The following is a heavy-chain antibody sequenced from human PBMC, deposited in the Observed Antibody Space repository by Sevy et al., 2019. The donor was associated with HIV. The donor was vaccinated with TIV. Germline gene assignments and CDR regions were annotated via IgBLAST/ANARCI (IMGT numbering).Heavy chain of an antibody. J-gene: IGHJ4*02. CDR3: ATHAGLAAAGRVFDY. Sequence: GGSLRLSCAASGFTFSDHYMEWVRQAPGKGLEWVGRTRTKADSYTTEYAAPVKGRFTISRDESKNSLYLQMNSLKTEDAAVYYCATHAGLAAAGRVFDYWGQGTLVTVSS. CDR2: TRTKADSYTT. CDR1: GFTFSDHY. D-gene: IGHD6-13*01. V-gene: IGHV3-72*01.